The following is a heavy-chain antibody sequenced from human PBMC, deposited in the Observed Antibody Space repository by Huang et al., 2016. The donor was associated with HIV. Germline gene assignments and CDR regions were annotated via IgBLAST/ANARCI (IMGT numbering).Heavy chain of an antibody. CDR2: VVQTCRT. Sequence: QLHLQESGSGLVKPSQTLSLTCAVSGGSISSGAYSWSWFRQPPGKGLEWIGCVVQTCRTYYNPALKSRFTISVDRSTTNFSLKLNSVAAADTAVYYCASQAGDYDYVWGSYRDYWGQGTLVTVYS. CDR1: GGSISSGAYS. J-gene: IGHJ4*02. CDR3: ASQAGDYDYVWGSYRDY. V-gene: IGHV4-30-2*01. D-gene: IGHD3-16*02.